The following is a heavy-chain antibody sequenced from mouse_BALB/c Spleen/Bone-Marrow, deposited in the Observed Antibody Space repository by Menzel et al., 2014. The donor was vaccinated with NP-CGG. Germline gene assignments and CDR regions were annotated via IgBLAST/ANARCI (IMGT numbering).Heavy chain of an antibody. CDR1: GYTFTSYY. CDR2: INPSNGGT. V-gene: IGHV1S81*02. Sequence: QVQLQQSGAELVKPGASVKLSCKASGYTFTSYYMYWVKQRPGQGLEWIGEINPSNGGTNFNEKFKSKATLTVDKSSSTAYMQLSCLTSEDSAVYYCTRGRRDAMDYWGQGTSVTVSS. CDR3: TRGRRDAMDY. J-gene: IGHJ4*01.